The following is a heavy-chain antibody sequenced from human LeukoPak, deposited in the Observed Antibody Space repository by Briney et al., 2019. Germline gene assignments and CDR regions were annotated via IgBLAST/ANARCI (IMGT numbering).Heavy chain of an antibody. CDR3: ARDYIAVAALGPDVTWFDP. D-gene: IGHD6-19*01. CDR1: GYSFTGYY. J-gene: IGHJ5*02. CDR2: INPNTGGT. V-gene: IGHV1-2*02. Sequence: ASVKVSCKASGYSFTGYYMHWVRQAPGQRLEWMGWINPNTGGTNYAQKFKGRVTMTRDTSISTAYMELSSLRSDDTAVYYCARDYIAVAALGPDVTWFDPWGQGTLVTVSS.